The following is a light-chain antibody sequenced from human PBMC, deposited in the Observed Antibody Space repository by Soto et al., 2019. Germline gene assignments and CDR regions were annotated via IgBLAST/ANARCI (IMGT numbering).Light chain of an antibody. Sequence: EIVVTQSPATLSVSPGERATLSCRVSQSVNGHLAWYQQRPGQAPRLLIYGTSTRATDVPLRFSGGGSGTEFTLTNSSLQSEHFAVYFCHQYFDWPRGTFGQGTKLEI. V-gene: IGKV3-15*01. CDR1: QSVNGH. CDR3: HQYFDWPRGT. J-gene: IGKJ1*01. CDR2: GTS.